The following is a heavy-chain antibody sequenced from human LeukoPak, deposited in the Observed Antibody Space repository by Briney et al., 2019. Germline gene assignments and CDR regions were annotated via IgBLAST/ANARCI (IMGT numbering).Heavy chain of an antibody. V-gene: IGHV1-69*04. D-gene: IGHD2-2*02. Sequence: ASVKVSCKASGGTFSSYAISWVRQAPGQGLEWMGRIILILGIANYAQKFQGRVTITADKSTSTAYMELSSLRSEDTAVYYCARERDIVVVPAAIPLLDYWGQGTLVTVSS. CDR3: ARERDIVVVPAAIPLLDY. CDR1: GGTFSSYA. J-gene: IGHJ4*02. CDR2: IILILGIA.